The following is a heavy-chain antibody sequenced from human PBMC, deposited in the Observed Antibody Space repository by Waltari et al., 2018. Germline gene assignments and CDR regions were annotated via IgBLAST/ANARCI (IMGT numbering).Heavy chain of an antibody. D-gene: IGHD3-3*01. CDR3: AREHDSWSCFGFDV. J-gene: IGHJ3*01. Sequence: QVQLVQSGAEVKKPGASVKLSCKASGYTFTSYAIQWVRQAPGQRLEWMGWINAGNGNTKYSQNFQGRVTITRDTPARIAYMELSSLRSEDSAVYYCAREHDSWSCFGFDVWGQGTTVTVSS. V-gene: IGHV1-3*01. CDR2: INAGNGNT. CDR1: GYTFTSYA.